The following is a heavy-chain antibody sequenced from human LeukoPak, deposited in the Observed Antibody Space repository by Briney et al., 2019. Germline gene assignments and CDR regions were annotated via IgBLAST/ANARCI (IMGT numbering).Heavy chain of an antibody. CDR3: TTLGALDY. CDR2: VKRKTNGGTT. Sequence: GGSLTLSCAASGFTFSNAWMSSVRQAPGEGLEWVGRVKRKTNGGTTDYAATVKGRFTISRDDSKNTLYLQLNSLKTEDTAVYYCTTLGALDYWGQGTLVTVSS. D-gene: IGHD3-16*01. J-gene: IGHJ4*02. CDR1: GFTFSNAW. V-gene: IGHV3-15*01.